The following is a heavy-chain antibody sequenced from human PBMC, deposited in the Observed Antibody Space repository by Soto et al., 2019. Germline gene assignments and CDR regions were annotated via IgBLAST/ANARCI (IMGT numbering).Heavy chain of an antibody. J-gene: IGHJ6*02. D-gene: IGHD3-10*01. CDR3: ASNGDYYYYGMDV. CDR2: INHSGST. V-gene: IGHV4-34*01. CDR1: GGSFSGYY. Sequence: QVQLQQWGAGLLKPSETLSLTCAVYGGSFSGYYWSWIRQPPGKGLEWIGEINHSGSTNYNPSLKSRVPKSADTXKNPFSLKMSSVTAADTAVYYCASNGDYYYYGMDVWGQGTTVTVSS.